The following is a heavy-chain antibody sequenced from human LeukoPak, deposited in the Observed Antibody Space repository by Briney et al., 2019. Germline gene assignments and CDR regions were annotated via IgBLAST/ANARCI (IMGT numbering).Heavy chain of an antibody. V-gene: IGHV1-46*01. D-gene: IGHD3-3*01. CDR3: ARDGWTGYDFWSGPSRGFDP. CDR1: GYTFTSYY. Sequence: ASVKVSCKASGYTFTSYYMHWVRQAPGQGLEWMGIINPSGGSTSYTQKFQGRVTMTRDTSTSTVYMELSSLRSEDTAVYYRARDGWTGYDFWSGPSRGFDPWGQGALVTVSS. CDR2: INPSGGST. J-gene: IGHJ5*02.